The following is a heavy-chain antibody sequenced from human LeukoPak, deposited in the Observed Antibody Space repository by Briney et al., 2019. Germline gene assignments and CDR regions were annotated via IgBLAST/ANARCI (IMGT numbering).Heavy chain of an antibody. CDR2: IWYDGSNK. CDR3: AKDGRWLQTLYYFDY. CDR1: GFTFSSYG. Sequence: GGSLRLSCAASGFTFSSYGMHWVRQAPGKGLEWVAVIWYDGSNKYYADSVKGRFTISRDNSKNTLYLQMNSLRAEDTAVYYCAKDGRWLQTLYYFDYWGQGTLVTVSS. V-gene: IGHV3-33*06. D-gene: IGHD5-24*01. J-gene: IGHJ4*02.